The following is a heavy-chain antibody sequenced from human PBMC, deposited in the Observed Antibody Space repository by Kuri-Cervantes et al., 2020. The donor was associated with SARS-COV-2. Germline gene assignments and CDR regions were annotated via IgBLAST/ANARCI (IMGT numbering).Heavy chain of an antibody. CDR3: ARVIGTSSWFADAFDI. V-gene: IGHV3-74*01. CDR1: GFTFSGHW. Sequence: GGSLRLSCAASGFTFSGHWIHWVRQAPGKGLVWVSRINPDGSYTNNADSVKGRFTLSRDNSKNTLYLQLNSLRAEDTSIYYCARVIGTSSWFADAFDIWGQGTMVTVSS. CDR2: INPDGSYT. D-gene: IGHD6-13*01. J-gene: IGHJ3*02.